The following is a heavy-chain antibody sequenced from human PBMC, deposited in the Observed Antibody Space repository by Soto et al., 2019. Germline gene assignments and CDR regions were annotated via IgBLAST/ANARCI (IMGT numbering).Heavy chain of an antibody. CDR3: ARDRATYYYFWSGYVPIDV. J-gene: IGHJ6*02. Sequence: QVQLQESGPGLVKPSQTLSLTCTVSGGSISSGDYYWSWTRQPPGNGLEWIGYIYYSGSTHYNPSLKSRVTISVDTSKNQFSLKLSSVTAADTAVYYCARDRATYYYFWSGYVPIDVWGQGTTVTVSS. CDR1: GGSISSGDYY. D-gene: IGHD3-3*01. CDR2: IYYSGST. V-gene: IGHV4-30-4*01.